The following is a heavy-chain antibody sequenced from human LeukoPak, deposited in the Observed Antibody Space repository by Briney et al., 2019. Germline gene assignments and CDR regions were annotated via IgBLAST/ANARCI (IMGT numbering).Heavy chain of an antibody. V-gene: IGHV5-51*01. CDR1: GYSFTDYW. CDR3: ARGYCTGNRCYSDAFEH. D-gene: IGHD2-15*01. J-gene: IGHJ1*01. Sequence: GESLKISCKGSGYSFTDYWIGWVRQMPGKGLELMGIIYPGDSDTRYSPSFQGQVTISADNSISTAYLQWSSLKASDTAMYYCARGYCTGNRCYSDAFEHWGQGTLVTVSS. CDR2: IYPGDSDT.